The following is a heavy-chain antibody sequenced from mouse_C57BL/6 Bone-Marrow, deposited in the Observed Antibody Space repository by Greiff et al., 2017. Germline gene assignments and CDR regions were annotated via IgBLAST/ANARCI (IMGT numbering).Heavy chain of an antibody. CDR3: ARIAEDYYGSSSYWYFDV. V-gene: IGHV8-8*01. Sequence: QVTLKVCGPGILQPSQTLSLTCSFSGFSLSTFGMGVGWIRQPSGKGLEWLAHIWWDDDKYYNPALKSRLTISKDTSKNQVFLKIANVDTADTATDYCARIAEDYYGSSSYWYFDVWGTGTTVTVSS. CDR1: GFSLSTFGMG. J-gene: IGHJ1*03. D-gene: IGHD1-1*01. CDR2: IWWDDDK.